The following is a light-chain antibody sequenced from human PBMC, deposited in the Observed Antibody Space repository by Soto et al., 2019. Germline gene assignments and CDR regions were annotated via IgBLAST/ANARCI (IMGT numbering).Light chain of an antibody. CDR3: QHYSVFPLT. V-gene: IGKV1-5*03. CDR1: ESISSW. J-gene: IGKJ4*01. Sequence: DIQMTQFPSTLSASVGDRVTITCRASESISSWLAWYQQKPGKAPKILIYKASTLQSGVPSRFTGSGSGTEFTLTISSLQPVDFATYYCQHYSVFPLTFGGGTKVEIK. CDR2: KAS.